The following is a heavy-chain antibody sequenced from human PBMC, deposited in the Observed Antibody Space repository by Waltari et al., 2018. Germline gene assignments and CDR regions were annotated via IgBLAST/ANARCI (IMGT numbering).Heavy chain of an antibody. J-gene: IGHJ4*02. CDR1: GYTYTGYH. V-gene: IGHV1-2*04. D-gene: IGHD4-17*01. Sequence: QVQLVQSGAEVKKPGASVKVSCKASGYTYTGYHMHWVRPAPGQGLEWMGWINPNSGGTNYAQKFQGWVTMTRDTSISTAYMELSRLRSDDTAVYYCARDQGRTVTTTGPVYYFDYWGQGTLVTVSS. CDR2: INPNSGGT. CDR3: ARDQGRTVTTTGPVYYFDY.